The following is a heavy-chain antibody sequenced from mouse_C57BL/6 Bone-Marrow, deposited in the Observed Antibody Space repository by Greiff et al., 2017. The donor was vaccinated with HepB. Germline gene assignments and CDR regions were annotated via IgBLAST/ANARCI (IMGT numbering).Heavy chain of an antibody. CDR3: TRRDYYGSRAY. CDR1: GTTFTSYW. D-gene: IGHD1-1*01. Sequence: EVQLQESGTVLARPGASVKMSCKTSGTTFTSYWMPWVNQRPGQGLEWIGAIYPGNGDTSYNQKFKGKAKLTAVTSASTAYMELSSLTNEDSAVYYCTRRDYYGSRAYWGQGTLVTVSA. CDR2: IYPGNGDT. V-gene: IGHV1-5*01. J-gene: IGHJ3*01.